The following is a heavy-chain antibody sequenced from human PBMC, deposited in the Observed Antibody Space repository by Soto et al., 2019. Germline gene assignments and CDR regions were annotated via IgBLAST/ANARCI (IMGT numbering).Heavy chain of an antibody. CDR2: VYSSGTT. CDR1: GCSINSYW. V-gene: IGHV4-4*07. Sequence: SETLSLTCRVSGCSINSYWWSWIRQPAGKGLEWIGRVYSSGTTDYNPSLNSRATMSVETSKNQFSLKLSSVAAADTAVYYCARDIGSFAYGEGYWGQGIQVTV. J-gene: IGHJ4*02. D-gene: IGHD3-10*01. CDR3: ARDIGSFAYGEGY.